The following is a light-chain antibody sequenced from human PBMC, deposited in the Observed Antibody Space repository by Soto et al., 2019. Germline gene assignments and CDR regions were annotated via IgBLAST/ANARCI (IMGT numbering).Light chain of an antibody. Sequence: DIQMTQSPSSVSASVGDRVTITCRTSQGISSSLAWYQQKPGQAPRLLIYAASSLQSGVPSRFSGSGPVTDFTLTISSMQPEDFATYYCQPANSFPLTFGEGTKVEIK. CDR1: QGISSS. V-gene: IGKV1-12*01. CDR2: AAS. J-gene: IGKJ4*01. CDR3: QPANSFPLT.